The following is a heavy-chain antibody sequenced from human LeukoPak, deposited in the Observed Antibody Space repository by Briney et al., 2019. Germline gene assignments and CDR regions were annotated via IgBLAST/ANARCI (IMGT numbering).Heavy chain of an antibody. D-gene: IGHD3-22*01. CDR1: GFTFSSYG. V-gene: IGHV3-23*01. J-gene: IGHJ3*02. CDR3: AKDRRSSYRSMMVDPTPRGAFDI. Sequence: PGGSLRLSCAASGFTFSSYGMSWVRQAPGKGLEWVSAISGSGGSTYYADSVKGRFTISRDNSKNTLYLQMNSLRAEDTAVYYCAKDRRSSYRSMMVDPTPRGAFDIWGQGTMVTVSS. CDR2: ISGSGGST.